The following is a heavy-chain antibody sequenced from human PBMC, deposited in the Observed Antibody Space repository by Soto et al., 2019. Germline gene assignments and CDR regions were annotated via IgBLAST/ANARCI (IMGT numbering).Heavy chain of an antibody. J-gene: IGHJ4*02. CDR2: IIPILGIA. CDR1: GGTFSSYT. Sequence: QVQLVQSGAEVKKPGSSVKVSCKASGGTFSSYTISWVRQAPGQGLEWMGRIIPILGIANYAQKFQGRVTITADKSTSTAYMELSSLRSEDTAVYYCARESVLATLTFGGVIADLDYWGQGTLVTVSS. D-gene: IGHD3-16*02. V-gene: IGHV1-69*08. CDR3: ARESVLATLTFGGVIADLDY.